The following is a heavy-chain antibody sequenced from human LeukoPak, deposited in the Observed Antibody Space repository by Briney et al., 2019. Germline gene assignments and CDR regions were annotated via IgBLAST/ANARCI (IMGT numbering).Heavy chain of an antibody. J-gene: IGHJ4*02. CDR1: GFIFSTYE. CDR3: VKNYYGSSGYYGGDYFDY. Sequence: PGGSLRLSCAASGFIFSTYEMHWVRQAPGKGLEWVSYISTSGSTIYYADSVKGRFTTSRDNSKNTLYLQMNSLRAEDTALYYCVKNYYGSSGYYGGDYFDYWGQATLVTVSS. V-gene: IGHV3-48*03. D-gene: IGHD3-22*01. CDR2: ISTSGSTI.